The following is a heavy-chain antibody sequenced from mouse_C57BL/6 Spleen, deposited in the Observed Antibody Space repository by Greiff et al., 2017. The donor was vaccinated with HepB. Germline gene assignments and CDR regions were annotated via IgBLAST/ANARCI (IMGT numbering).Heavy chain of an antibody. Sequence: QVQLQQPGAELVKPGASVKMSCKASGYTFTSYWITWVKQRPGPGLEWIGDIYPGSGSTNYNEKFKSKATLTVDTSSSTAYMQLSSLTSEDSAVYDCARVEVYYYGSSGYFDVWGTGTTVTVSS. CDR2: IYPGSGST. J-gene: IGHJ1*03. CDR3: ARVEVYYYGSSGYFDV. D-gene: IGHD1-1*01. V-gene: IGHV1-55*01. CDR1: GYTFTSYW.